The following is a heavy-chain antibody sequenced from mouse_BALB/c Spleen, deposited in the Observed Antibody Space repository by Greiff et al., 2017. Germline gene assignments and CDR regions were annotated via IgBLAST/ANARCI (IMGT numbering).Heavy chain of an antibody. CDR2: IYPGNVNT. CDR3: ARWEKSLNLYGKDAMDY. Sequence: QVQLQQSGPELVKPGASVRISCKASGYTFTSYYIHWVKQRPGQGLEWIGWIYPGNVNTKYNEKFKGKATLTADKSSSTAYMQLSSLTSEDSAVYFCARWEKSLNLYGKDAMDYWGQGTSVTVSS. D-gene: IGHD1-1*01. V-gene: IGHV1S56*01. J-gene: IGHJ4*01. CDR1: GYTFTSYY.